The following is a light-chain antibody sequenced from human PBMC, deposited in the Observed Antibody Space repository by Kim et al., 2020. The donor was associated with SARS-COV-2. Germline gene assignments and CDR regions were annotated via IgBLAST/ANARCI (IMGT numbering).Light chain of an antibody. Sequence: QAGLTQPPSVSKDLRQTATLTCTGNSNNVGDQGAAWLQQHQCHPPKLLSYRNNNRPSGISERLSASRSGNTASLTITGLQPEDEADYYCLAWDSSLSAWVFGGGTQLTVL. J-gene: IGLJ3*02. CDR1: SNNVGDQG. CDR3: LAWDSSLSAWV. V-gene: IGLV10-54*01. CDR2: RNN.